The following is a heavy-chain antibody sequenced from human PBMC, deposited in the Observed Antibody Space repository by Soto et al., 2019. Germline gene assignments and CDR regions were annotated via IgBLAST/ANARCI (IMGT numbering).Heavy chain of an antibody. J-gene: IGHJ4*02. Sequence: PGGSLRLSCGASGFTFSSYWMSWVRQAPGKALECVANIQHDGRETFYVDSVKGRFTISRDNSNNTLYLQMDRLGVEDTAVYYCARGTIHYYYAHVWYWGLAALVTVSS. CDR3: ARGTIHYYYAHVWY. V-gene: IGHV3-7*03. D-gene: IGHD3-16*01. CDR2: IQHDGRET. CDR1: GFTFSSYW.